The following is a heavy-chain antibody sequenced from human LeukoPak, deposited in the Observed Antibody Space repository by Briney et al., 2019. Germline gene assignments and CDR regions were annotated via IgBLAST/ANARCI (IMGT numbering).Heavy chain of an antibody. V-gene: IGHV3-66*01. Sequence: GGSLRLSCAASEFSVGSNYMTWVRQAPGKGLEWVSLIYSGGSTYYADSVKGRFTISRDNSKNTLYLQMGSLRAEDMAVYYCARDSSGYVDYWGQGTLVTVSS. CDR1: EFSVGSNY. D-gene: IGHD1-26*01. CDR3: ARDSSGYVDY. CDR2: IYSGGST. J-gene: IGHJ4*02.